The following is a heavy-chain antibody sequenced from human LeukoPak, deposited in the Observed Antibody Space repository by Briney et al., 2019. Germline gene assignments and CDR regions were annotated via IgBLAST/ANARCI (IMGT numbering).Heavy chain of an antibody. D-gene: IGHD3-10*01. Sequence: SETLSLTCIVCGGFFSRYYWSWIRQPPGKGLEWIGYMFYSGSPSNNPSLKSRVTISVDTSKNQLSLKLTSVTAADTAVYYCARAVYGSGSYSFDYWGQGTLVTVSS. CDR2: MFYSGSP. CDR1: GGFFSRYY. J-gene: IGHJ4*02. CDR3: ARAVYGSGSYSFDY. V-gene: IGHV4-59*08.